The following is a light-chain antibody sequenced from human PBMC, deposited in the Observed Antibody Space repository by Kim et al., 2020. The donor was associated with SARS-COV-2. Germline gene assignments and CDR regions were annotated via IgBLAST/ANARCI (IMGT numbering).Light chain of an antibody. V-gene: IGLV3-9*01. CDR1: NIGNKN. Sequence: VSVARGQTARITWGGNNIGNKNVHWNQQRPGQAPVLVIYRDNNRPSGIPERFSGSNSGRTATLTISGAQAGDEADYYCQVWDSGTVFGGGTQLTVL. CDR2: RDN. J-gene: IGLJ2*01. CDR3: QVWDSGTV.